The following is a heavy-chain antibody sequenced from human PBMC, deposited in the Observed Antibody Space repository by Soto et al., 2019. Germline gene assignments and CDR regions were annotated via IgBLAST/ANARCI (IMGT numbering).Heavy chain of an antibody. V-gene: IGHV3-23*01. CDR2: ISGSGGST. J-gene: IGHJ4*02. D-gene: IGHD3-16*02. Sequence: PGGSLRLSCAASGFTFSSYAMSWARQAPGKGLEWVSAISGSGGSTYYADSVKGRFTISRDNSKNTLYLQMNSLRAEDTAVYYCAKGGIMITFGGVIETSYFDYWGQGTLVTVSS. CDR1: GFTFSSYA. CDR3: AKGGIMITFGGVIETSYFDY.